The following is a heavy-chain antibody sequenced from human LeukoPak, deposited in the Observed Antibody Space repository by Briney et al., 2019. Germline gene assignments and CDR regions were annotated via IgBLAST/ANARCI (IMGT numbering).Heavy chain of an antibody. CDR1: GFTFSTYG. J-gene: IGHJ6*02. D-gene: IGHD6-13*01. Sequence: GRSLRLSCVASGFTFSTYGMHWVRQAPGKGLEWVAVISDDGGNKYFVDSVKGRFTISRDNSKNTLYLQMNSLRAEDTAVYYCAKDSSSWSSYGMDVWGQGTTVTVSS. CDR2: ISDDGGNK. CDR3: AKDSSSWSSYGMDV. V-gene: IGHV3-30*18.